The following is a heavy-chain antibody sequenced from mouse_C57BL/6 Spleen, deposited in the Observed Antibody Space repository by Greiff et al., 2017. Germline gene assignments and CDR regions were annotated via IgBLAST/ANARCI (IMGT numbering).Heavy chain of an antibody. CDR2: IRNKANGYTT. J-gene: IGHJ3*01. V-gene: IGHV7-3*01. CDR1: GFTFTDYY. Sequence: EVQLQQSGGGLVQPGGSLSLSCAASGFTFTDYYMSWVRQPPGKALEWLGFIRNKANGYTTEYSASVKGRFTISRDNSQSILYLQMNALRAEDSATYYCARYGEGNYFFAYWGQGTLVTVSA. D-gene: IGHD2-1*01. CDR3: ARYGEGNYFFAY.